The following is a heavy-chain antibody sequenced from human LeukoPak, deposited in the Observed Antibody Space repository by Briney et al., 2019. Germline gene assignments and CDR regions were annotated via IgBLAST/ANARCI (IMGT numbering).Heavy chain of an antibody. CDR2: IYHSGST. CDR1: GYSISSGYY. Sequence: SETLSLTCAVSGYSISSGYYWGWIRQPPGKGLEWIGSIYHSGSTYYNPSLKSRVTISVDTSKNQFSLKLSSVTAADTAVYYCARADPMVRGVIDYWGQGTLVTVSS. D-gene: IGHD3-10*01. V-gene: IGHV4-38-2*01. J-gene: IGHJ4*02. CDR3: ARADPMVRGVIDY.